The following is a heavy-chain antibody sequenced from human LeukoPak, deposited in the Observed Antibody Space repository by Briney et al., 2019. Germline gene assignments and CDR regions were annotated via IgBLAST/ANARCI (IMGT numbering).Heavy chain of an antibody. V-gene: IGHV3-21*01. CDR1: RFTFSSYT. CDR2: IDPSSTYI. Sequence: PGGSLRLSCSASRFTFSSYTMNWVRQAPGKGLEWVSSIDPSSTYIYYADSVKGRFTISRDNAQNSLYLQMNSLRAEDTAVYYCTRGSYGDYEYWGQETLVTVSS. D-gene: IGHD4-17*01. CDR3: TRGSYGDYEY. J-gene: IGHJ4*02.